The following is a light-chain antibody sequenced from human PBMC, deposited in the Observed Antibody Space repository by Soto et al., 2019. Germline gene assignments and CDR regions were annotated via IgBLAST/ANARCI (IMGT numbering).Light chain of an antibody. J-gene: IGKJ5*01. Sequence: TQSPSTLPASLGDRVTITCRASQSISNYLAWYQQKPGKAPRLLIYHASTWETGIPSRFSGSGSGTDFTFTISIREPEDFAVSYCQQRSYWPPRTFGQGTRVEIK. V-gene: IGKV3-11*01. CDR3: QQRSYWPPRT. CDR2: HAS. CDR1: QSISNY.